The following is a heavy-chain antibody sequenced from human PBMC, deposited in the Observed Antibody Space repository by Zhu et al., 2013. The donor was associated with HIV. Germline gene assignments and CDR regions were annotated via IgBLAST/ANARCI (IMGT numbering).Heavy chain of an antibody. J-gene: IGHJ4*02. D-gene: IGHD2-15*01. CDR1: GGTFSSYA. Sequence: QVQLVQSGAEVKKPGSSVKVSCKASGGTFSSYAISWVRQAPGQGLEWMGGIIPIFGTANYAQKFQGRVTITADESTSTAYMELSSLRSEDTAVYYCASPGYCSGGSCRWGFWTTWGQGTLVTVSS. CDR3: ASPGYCSGGSCRWGFWTT. V-gene: IGHV1-69*01. CDR2: IIPIFGTA.